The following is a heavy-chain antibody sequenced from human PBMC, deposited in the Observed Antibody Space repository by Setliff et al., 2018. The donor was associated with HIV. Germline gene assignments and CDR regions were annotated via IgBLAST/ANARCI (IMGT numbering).Heavy chain of an antibody. Sequence: SETLSLTCAVSGYSISSGYYWSWIRQPPGKGLEWIGEINHSGSTNYNPSLKSRVTISVDTSKNQFSLKLSSVTAADTAVFYCARLTTTYYYDSSAYYHPVWGQGTLVTVS. CDR2: INHSGST. J-gene: IGHJ4*02. CDR1: GYSISSGYY. CDR3: ARLTTTYYYDSSAYYHPV. V-gene: IGHV4-34*01. D-gene: IGHD3-22*01.